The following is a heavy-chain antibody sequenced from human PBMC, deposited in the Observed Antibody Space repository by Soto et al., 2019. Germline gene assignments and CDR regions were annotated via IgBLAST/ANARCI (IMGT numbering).Heavy chain of an antibody. V-gene: IGHV4-34*01. D-gene: IGHD4-17*01. Sequence: SETLSLTCAVYGGSFSGYYWSWIRQPPGKGLEWIGEINHSGSTNYNPSLKSRVTISVDTSKNQFSLKLSSVTAADTAVYYCGKKPGRVTTCVYVFDIWGQGTMVPVSS. CDR1: GGSFSGYY. CDR3: GKKPGRVTTCVYVFDI. J-gene: IGHJ3*02. CDR2: INHSGST.